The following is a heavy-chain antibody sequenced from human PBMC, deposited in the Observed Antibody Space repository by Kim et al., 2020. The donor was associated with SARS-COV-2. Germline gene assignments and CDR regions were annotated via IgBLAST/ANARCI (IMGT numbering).Heavy chain of an antibody. J-gene: IGHJ1*01. CDR1: GFTFTNAC. Sequence: GGSLRLSCAASGFTFTNACMTWVRQAPGKGLEWVGRIRSDTDGGTIDYAAPVKGRFTISRDDAKHTLYLQMNSLRTEDTAVYYCTTTKTGCYSDYQYFQHWGQGTLVTVSS. CDR3: TTTKTGCYSDYQYFQH. D-gene: IGHD3-16*01. CDR2: IRSDTDGGTI. V-gene: IGHV3-15*01.